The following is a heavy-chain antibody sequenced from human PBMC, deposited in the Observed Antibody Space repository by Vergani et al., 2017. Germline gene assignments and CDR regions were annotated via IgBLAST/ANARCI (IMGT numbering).Heavy chain of an antibody. CDR2: VYWNDDE. J-gene: IGHJ6*03. V-gene: IGHV2-5*01. D-gene: IGHD2-2*02. CDR1: GFSLTTGGEG. Sequence: QITLRESGPTLVKPTQTLTLTCTFSGFSLTTGGEGVGWIRQPPGRALEWLAFVYWNDDERYSPSLKSRVTITKDTSKNEVILTMATMDPVDTATYYCARSFGGGDCSATDCYTDKYLYYYMDVWGKGTTVTVSS. CDR3: ARSFGGGDCSATDCYTDKYLYYYMDV.